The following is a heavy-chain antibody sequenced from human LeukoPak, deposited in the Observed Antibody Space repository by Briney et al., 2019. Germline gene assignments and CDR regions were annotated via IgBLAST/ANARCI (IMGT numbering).Heavy chain of an antibody. CDR1: GYAFTSYA. V-gene: IGHV1-3*01. Sequence: ASVKVSCKASGYAFTSYAMRWVRQAPGQRLEWMGWINAGNSNTKYSQKFQGRVTITRDTSASTAYMELSSLRSEDTAVYYCARGSPVLRFLEWLFHGDYWGQGTLVTVSS. D-gene: IGHD3-3*01. CDR3: ARGSPVLRFLEWLFHGDY. CDR2: INAGNSNT. J-gene: IGHJ4*02.